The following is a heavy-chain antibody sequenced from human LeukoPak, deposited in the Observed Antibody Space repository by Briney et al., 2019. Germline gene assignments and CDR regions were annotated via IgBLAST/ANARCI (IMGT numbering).Heavy chain of an antibody. CDR1: GGSLSGYY. D-gene: IGHD6-19*01. CDR2: INHSGST. CDR3: ARPIRIAVAGDAFDI. J-gene: IGHJ3*02. Sequence: PSETLSLTCAVYGGSLSGYYWSWIRQPPGKGLEWIGEINHSGSTNYNPSLKSRVTISVDTSKNQFSLKLSSVTAADTAVYYCARPIRIAVAGDAFDIWGQGTMVTVSS. V-gene: IGHV4-34*01.